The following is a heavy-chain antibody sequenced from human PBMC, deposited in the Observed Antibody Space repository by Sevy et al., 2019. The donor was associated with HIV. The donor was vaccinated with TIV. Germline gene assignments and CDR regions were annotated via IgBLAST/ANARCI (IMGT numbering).Heavy chain of an antibody. CDR2: VSGSGGST. CDR3: AKEHSRDSSGRRYFAL. Sequence: GGSLRLSCAASGFTFSSYAMSWVRQAPGKGLEWVSAVSGSGGSTYFPDSVKGRFTISRDNSKNTLYLQLNSLRAEDTAVYYCAKEHSRDSSGRRYFALWGRGTLVTVSS. CDR1: GFTFSSYA. J-gene: IGHJ2*01. D-gene: IGHD6-13*01. V-gene: IGHV3-23*01.